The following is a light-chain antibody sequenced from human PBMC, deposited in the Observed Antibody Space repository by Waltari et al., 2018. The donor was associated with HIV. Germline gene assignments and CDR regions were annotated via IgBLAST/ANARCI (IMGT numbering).Light chain of an antibody. Sequence: IVLTQSPDSLAVALGGRATINCRSSHSLLYSSNNKNFLTWYQHKAGQPPRLLIFWAFILESGVPDRFTGSGSGTDFTLTINNLQAEDAAVYYCQQYYSSPQTFGQGTKVEIK. CDR2: WAF. V-gene: IGKV4-1*01. CDR1: HSLLYSSNNKNF. J-gene: IGKJ1*01. CDR3: QQYYSSPQT.